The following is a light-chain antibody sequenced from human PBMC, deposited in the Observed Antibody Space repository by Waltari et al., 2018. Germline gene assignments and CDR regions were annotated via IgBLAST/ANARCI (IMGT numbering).Light chain of an antibody. V-gene: IGKV3-20*01. CDR2: GAS. CDR3: QQYGSSPHLT. CDR1: QSVSSSY. Sequence: EIVLTQSPGTLSLSPGERDTLSCRASQSVSSSYLAWYQQNPVQAPKLLMYGASRRATGIPDRFSGSGSGTDFTLTISRLEPEDFAVYYCQQYGSSPHLTFGPGTKVDIK. J-gene: IGKJ3*01.